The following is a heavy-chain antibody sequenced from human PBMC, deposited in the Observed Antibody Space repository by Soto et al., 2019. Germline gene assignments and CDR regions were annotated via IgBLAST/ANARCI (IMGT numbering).Heavy chain of an antibody. CDR1: GGSFSGYY. D-gene: IGHD3-10*01. CDR3: ARGLSYYYGSGSYLRP. V-gene: IGHV4-34*01. Sequence: SETLSLTCAVYGGSFSGYYWSWIRQPPGKGLEWIGEINHSGSTNYNPSLKSRVTISVDTSKNQFSLKLSSVTAADTAVYYCARGLSYYYGSGSYLRPWGQGTMVTVSS. CDR2: INHSGST. J-gene: IGHJ3*01.